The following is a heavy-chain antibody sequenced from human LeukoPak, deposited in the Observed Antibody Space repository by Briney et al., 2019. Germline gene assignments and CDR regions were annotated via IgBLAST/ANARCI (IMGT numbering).Heavy chain of an antibody. D-gene: IGHD3-9*01. V-gene: IGHV3-21*01. J-gene: IGHJ3*02. CDR2: ISSSGTYV. CDR3: ARASSKQLAGYLPDGFDI. CDR1: GFIFSSYS. Sequence: PGRSLRLSCAASGFIFSSYSMNWVRQAPGKGLEWVSSISSSGTYVYYADSVKGRFTISRDNAKNSLSLQMNSLRADDAAVYYCARASSKQLAGYLPDGFDIWGQGTMVTVSS.